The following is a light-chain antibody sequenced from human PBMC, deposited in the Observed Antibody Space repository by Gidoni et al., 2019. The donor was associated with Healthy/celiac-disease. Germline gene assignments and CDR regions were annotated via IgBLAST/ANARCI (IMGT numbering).Light chain of an antibody. CDR1: PSVSSN. Sequence: EIVMTQSPATLSVSPGERATLSCRASPSVSSNLAWYQQKPGQAPRLLIYGASTRATGIPARLSGSGSGTELTLTISSLQSEDFAVYYCQQYNNWPPWTFGQGTKVEIK. V-gene: IGKV3-15*01. CDR3: QQYNNWPPWT. J-gene: IGKJ1*01. CDR2: GAS.